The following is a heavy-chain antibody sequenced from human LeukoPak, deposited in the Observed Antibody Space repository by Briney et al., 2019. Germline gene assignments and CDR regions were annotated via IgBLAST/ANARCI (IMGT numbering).Heavy chain of an antibody. CDR2: MNPNSGNT. V-gene: IGHV1-8*01. CDR3: ARTIVALLTTYYMDV. J-gene: IGHJ6*03. CDR1: GYTFTSYD. Sequence: ASVKVSCKASGYTFTSYDINWVRQATGQGLEWMGWMNPNSGNTGYAQKFQGAVTMTRNTSISTAYMELSSLRSEDTAVYYCARTIVALLTTYYMDVWGKGTTVTVSS. D-gene: IGHD4/OR15-4a*01.